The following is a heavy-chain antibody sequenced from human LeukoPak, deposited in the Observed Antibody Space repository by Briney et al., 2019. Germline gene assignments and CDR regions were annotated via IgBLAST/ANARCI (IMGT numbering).Heavy chain of an antibody. D-gene: IGHD6-13*01. Sequence: PSETLSLTCSVSGDSISNYYWSWIRQPAGKGLEWIGHIYTSGSTNYNPSLKSRVTMSVDTSKNQFSLKLESVTAADTAVYYCARLTRSSSCLEYWGQGTLVTVSS. CDR2: IYTSGST. CDR3: ARLTRSSSCLEY. J-gene: IGHJ4*02. CDR1: GDSISNYY. V-gene: IGHV4-4*07.